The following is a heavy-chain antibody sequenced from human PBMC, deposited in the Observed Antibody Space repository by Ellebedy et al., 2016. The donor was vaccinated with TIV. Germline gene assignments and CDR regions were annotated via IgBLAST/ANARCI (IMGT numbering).Heavy chain of an antibody. V-gene: IGHV3-30-3*01. CDR2: ISSDGSNT. D-gene: IGHD2-2*01. CDR3: ARDIVVVPAAMPVGLGY. CDR1: GFTFSSYA. J-gene: IGHJ4*02. Sequence: PGGSLRLSCAASGFTFSSYAMHWVRQAPGKGLEWVAVISSDGSNTYYADSVKGRFTISRDNSKNTLYLQMNSLRAEDTAVYYCARDIVVVPAAMPVGLGYWGQGTLVTVSS.